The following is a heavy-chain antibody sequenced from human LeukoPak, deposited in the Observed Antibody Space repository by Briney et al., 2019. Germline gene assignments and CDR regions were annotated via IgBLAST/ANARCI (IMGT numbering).Heavy chain of an antibody. J-gene: IGHJ4*02. CDR1: GFTFSSHW. CDR2: INGDGGST. D-gene: IGHD1-26*01. Sequence: PGGSLRLSCAASGFTFSSHWMHWVRQDPGKGLLWVSHINGDGGSTGYADSVKGRFTISRDNAKNTLYLHMNSLRAEDTAVYYCARDQVGATPIDYWGQRTLVTVSS. CDR3: ARDQVGATPIDY. V-gene: IGHV3-74*01.